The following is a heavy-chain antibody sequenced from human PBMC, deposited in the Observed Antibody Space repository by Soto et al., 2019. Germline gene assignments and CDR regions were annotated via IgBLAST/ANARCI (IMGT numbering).Heavy chain of an antibody. D-gene: IGHD2-2*01. V-gene: IGHV4-59*08. Sequence: SETLSLTCTVSGGSISSYYWSWIRQPPGKGLEWIGYIYYSGSTNYNPSLKSRVTISVDTSKNQFSLKLSSVTAADTAMYYCARHVVPAANYFDYWGQGTLVTVS. J-gene: IGHJ4*02. CDR2: IYYSGST. CDR3: ARHVVPAANYFDY. CDR1: GGSISSYY.